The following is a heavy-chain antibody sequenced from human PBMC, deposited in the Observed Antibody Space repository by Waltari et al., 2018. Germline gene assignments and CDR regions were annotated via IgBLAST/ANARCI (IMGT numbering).Heavy chain of an antibody. CDR3: ARDGSTREDYYMDV. V-gene: IGHV3-21*01. CDR1: GFTFSSYS. CDR2: ISSSSSYI. J-gene: IGHJ6*03. D-gene: IGHD2-2*01. Sequence: EVQLVESGGGLVKPGGSLRLSCAASGFTFSSYSMNWVRQAPGKGLEWVSSISSSSSYIYYADSVKGRFTISRDNAKNSLYLQMNSLRAEDTAVYYCARDGSTREDYYMDVWGKGTTVTISS.